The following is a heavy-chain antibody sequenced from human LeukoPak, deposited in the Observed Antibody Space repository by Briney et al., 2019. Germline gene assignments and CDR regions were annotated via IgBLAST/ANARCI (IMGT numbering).Heavy chain of an antibody. CDR3: ARLQWLSTPFFDY. Sequence: SGTLSLTCGVSGVSISSSNWWSWVRQPPGKGLERIGEIHHSGSTNYNPSLKSRVTISIDKSKKHFSLKLISVTAADTAVYFCARLQWLSTPFFDYWGQGTLVTVSS. V-gene: IGHV4-4*02. CDR2: IHHSGST. J-gene: IGHJ4*02. CDR1: GVSISSSNW. D-gene: IGHD6-19*01.